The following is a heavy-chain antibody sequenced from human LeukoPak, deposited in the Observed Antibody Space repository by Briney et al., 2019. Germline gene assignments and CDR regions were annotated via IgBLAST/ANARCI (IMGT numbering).Heavy chain of an antibody. V-gene: IGHV1-69*01. CDR2: IIPIFGTA. CDR1: GGTFSSYA. Sequence: SVKVSCKASGGTFSSYAISWVRQAPGQGLEWMGGIIPIFGTANYAQKFQGRVTITADESTSTAYMELSSLRSEDTAVYYRASGALLYYFDYWGQGTLVTVSS. D-gene: IGHD2-15*01. J-gene: IGHJ4*02. CDR3: ASGALLYYFDY.